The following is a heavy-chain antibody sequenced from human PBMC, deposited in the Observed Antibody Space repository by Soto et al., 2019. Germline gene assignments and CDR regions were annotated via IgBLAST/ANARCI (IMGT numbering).Heavy chain of an antibody. D-gene: IGHD2-21*01. V-gene: IGHV3-7*01. J-gene: IGHJ4*02. CDR2: IKQDGSEK. CDR3: AREALVALLDY. Sequence: GGSLRLSCAASGFTFSSYWRSWVRQAPGKGLEWVANIKQDGSEKYYVDSVKGRFTISRDNAKNSLYLQMNSLRAEDTAIYYCAREALVALLDYWGQGTLVTVSS. CDR1: GFTFSSYW.